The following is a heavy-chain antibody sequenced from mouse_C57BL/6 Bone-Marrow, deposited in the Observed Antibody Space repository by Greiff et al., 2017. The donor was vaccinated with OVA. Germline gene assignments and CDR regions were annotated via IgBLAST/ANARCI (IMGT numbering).Heavy chain of an antibody. J-gene: IGHJ2*01. CDR2: IYPGNSDT. D-gene: IGHD2-4*01. CDR1: GYTFTSYW. V-gene: IGHV1-5*01. CDR3: TYDYDDGDYFDY. Sequence: EVQLQQSGTVLARPGASVKMSCKTSGYTFTSYWMHWVKQRPGQGLEWIGAIYPGNSDTSYNQKFKGKAKLTAVTSASTAYMELSSLTNEDSAVYYCTYDYDDGDYFDYWGQGTTLTVSS.